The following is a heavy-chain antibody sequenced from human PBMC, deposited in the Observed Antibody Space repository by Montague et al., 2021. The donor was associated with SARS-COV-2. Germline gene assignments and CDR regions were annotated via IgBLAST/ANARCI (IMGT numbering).Heavy chain of an antibody. Sequence: CAISGDSVSSKSVAWNWIRQSPSRGPEWLGRTYYRSKWDSDYAEXVKRRLVITPDTSKNQVSLQLNSVIPEDTAVYFCASSGITLTGLDAFDIWGQGTMVTVSS. V-gene: IGHV6-1*01. CDR2: TYYRSKWDS. J-gene: IGHJ3*02. CDR1: GDSVSSKSVA. CDR3: ASSGITLTGLDAFDI. D-gene: IGHD3-9*01.